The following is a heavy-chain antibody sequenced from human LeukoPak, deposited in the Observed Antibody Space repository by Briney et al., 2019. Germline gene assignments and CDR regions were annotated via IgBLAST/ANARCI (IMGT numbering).Heavy chain of an antibody. Sequence: PGGSLRLSCAASGFTFSSYSINWVRQAPGKGLEWVSSISSSSSYIYYADSVKGRFTISRDNAKNSLYLQMNSLRAEDTAVYYCARGIVGAIAPIDYWGQGTLVTVSS. V-gene: IGHV3-21*01. D-gene: IGHD1-26*01. J-gene: IGHJ4*02. CDR1: GFTFSSYS. CDR3: ARGIVGAIAPIDY. CDR2: ISSSSSYI.